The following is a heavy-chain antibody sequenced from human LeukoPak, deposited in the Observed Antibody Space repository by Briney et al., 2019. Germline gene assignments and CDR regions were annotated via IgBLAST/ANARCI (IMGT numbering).Heavy chain of an antibody. CDR1: VYSFTDYY. Sequence: ASVKVSCKVSVYSFTDYYIHWVRQAPGKGLERVGLVDPEDDKTMYAEHFQGRITITADTSTDTAHMDLSSLGSEDTAVYYCATVTRYAFGPKFDYWGQGILVTVSS. J-gene: IGHJ4*02. CDR3: ATVTRYAFGPKFDY. CDR2: VDPEDDKT. D-gene: IGHD3-16*02. V-gene: IGHV1-69-2*01.